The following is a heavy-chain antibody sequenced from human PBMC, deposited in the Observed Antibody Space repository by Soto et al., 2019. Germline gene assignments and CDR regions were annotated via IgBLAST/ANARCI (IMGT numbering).Heavy chain of an antibody. CDR2: ISYDGSNK. J-gene: IGHJ6*02. V-gene: IGHV3-30*03. CDR3: ARDLNSYGDYYYGMDV. D-gene: IGHD5-18*01. CDR1: GFTFSSYG. Sequence: SLRLSCAASGFTFSSYGMHWVRQAPGKGLEWVAVISYDGSNKYYADSVKGRFTISRDNSKNTLYLQMNSLRDEDTAVYYCARDLNSYGDYYYGMDVWGQGTTVTVSS.